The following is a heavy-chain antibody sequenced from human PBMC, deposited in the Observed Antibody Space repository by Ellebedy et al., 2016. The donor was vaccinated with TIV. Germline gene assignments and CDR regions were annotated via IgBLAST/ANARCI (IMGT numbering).Heavy chain of an antibody. J-gene: IGHJ3*02. D-gene: IGHD2-15*01. CDR3: ANDYCSGGSCYPAVAFDS. V-gene: IGHV4-34*01. CDR1: GGSFSGYY. CDR2: INHSGST. Sequence: SETLSLXXAVYGGSFSGYYWSWIRQPPGKGLEWIGEINHSGSTNYNPSLKSRVTISVDTSKSQFSLKLSSVTAADTAVYYCANDYCSGGSCYPAVAFDSWGQGTMVTVSS.